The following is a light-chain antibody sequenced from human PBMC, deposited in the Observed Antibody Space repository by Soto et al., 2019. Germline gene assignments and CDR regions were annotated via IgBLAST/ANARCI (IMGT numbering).Light chain of an antibody. CDR3: QQYGRSPTT. Sequence: EIVLTQSPATLSLSPGERATLSCRASQSVSSYLAWYQQKPGQAPRLLIYDASNRATGIPARFSGSGSGTDFTLTISRLEPEDFAVYHCQQYGRSPTTFGQGTKVDIK. J-gene: IGKJ1*01. V-gene: IGKV3-11*01. CDR2: DAS. CDR1: QSVSSY.